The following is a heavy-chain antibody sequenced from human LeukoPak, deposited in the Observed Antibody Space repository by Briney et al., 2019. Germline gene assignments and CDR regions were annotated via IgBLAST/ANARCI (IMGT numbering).Heavy chain of an antibody. CDR1: GFTFSSYA. Sequence: GGSLRLSCAASGFTFSSYAMSWVRQAPGKGLEWVSAISGSGGSTYYADSVKGRLTISRDNSKNTLYLQMNSLRAEDTAVYYCAKSGYCSSTSCYPLEYYYYYYGMDVWGQGTTVTVSS. V-gene: IGHV3-23*01. D-gene: IGHD2-2*01. J-gene: IGHJ6*02. CDR3: AKSGYCSSTSCYPLEYYYYYYGMDV. CDR2: ISGSGGST.